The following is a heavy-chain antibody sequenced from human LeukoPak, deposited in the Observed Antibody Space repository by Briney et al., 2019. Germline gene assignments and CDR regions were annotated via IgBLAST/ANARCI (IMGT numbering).Heavy chain of an antibody. CDR3: AREGITGTTGDAFDI. J-gene: IGHJ3*02. Sequence: SETLSLTCTVSGGSISSYYWSWIRQPAGKGLEWIGRINTSGSTNYNPSLKSRVTMSVDTSKNQFSLKLSSVTAADPAVYYCAREGITGTTGDAFDIWGQGTMVTVSS. V-gene: IGHV4-4*07. CDR2: INTSGST. D-gene: IGHD1-7*01. CDR1: GGSISSYY.